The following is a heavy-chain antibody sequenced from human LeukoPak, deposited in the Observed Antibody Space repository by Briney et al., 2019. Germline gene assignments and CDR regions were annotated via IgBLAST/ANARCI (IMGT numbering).Heavy chain of an antibody. CDR3: ARDYGSGTYSLYYYGLDV. CDR1: GYTFSNYA. D-gene: IGHD3-10*01. J-gene: IGHJ6*02. Sequence: ASVNVSCKTSGYTFSNYAISWVRQAPGQGLEWMGWISTYTGNTKYAQKFQGRVTMTTETSTSTAFMELRSLESDDTAVYYCARDYGSGTYSLYYYGLDVWGQGTTVTVSS. V-gene: IGHV1-18*01. CDR2: ISTYTGNT.